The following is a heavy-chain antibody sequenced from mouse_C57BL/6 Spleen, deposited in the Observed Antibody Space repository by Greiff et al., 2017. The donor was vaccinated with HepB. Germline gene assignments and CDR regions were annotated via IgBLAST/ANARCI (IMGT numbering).Heavy chain of an antibody. J-gene: IGHJ3*01. CDR3: TRGGVSPWFAY. V-gene: IGHV6-3*01. Sequence: EVHLVESGGGLVQPGGSMKLSCVASGFTFSNYWMNWVRQSPEKGLEWVAQIRLKSDNYATHYAESVKGRFTISRDDSKSSVYLQMNNLRAEDTGIYYCTRGGVSPWFAYWGQGTLVTVSA. D-gene: IGHD3-1*01. CDR1: GFTFSNYW. CDR2: IRLKSDNYAT.